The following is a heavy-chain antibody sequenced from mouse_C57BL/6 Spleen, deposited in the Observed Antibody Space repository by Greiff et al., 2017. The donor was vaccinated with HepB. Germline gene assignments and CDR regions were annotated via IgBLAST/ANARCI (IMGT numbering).Heavy chain of an antibody. Sequence: VQLQQSGPELVKPGASVKMSCKASGYTFTDYNMHWVKQSHGKSLEWIGYINPNNGGTSYNQKFKGKATLTVNKSASTAYMERRSLTSEDSAVYYCARWDYSGGYFEVWGTGTTVTVSS. CDR1: GYTFTDYN. CDR2: INPNNGGT. J-gene: IGHJ1*03. D-gene: IGHD2-12*01. CDR3: ARWDYSGGYFEV. V-gene: IGHV1-22*01.